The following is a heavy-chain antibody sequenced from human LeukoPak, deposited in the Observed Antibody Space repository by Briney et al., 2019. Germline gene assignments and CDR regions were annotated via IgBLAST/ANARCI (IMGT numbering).Heavy chain of an antibody. J-gene: IGHJ4*02. CDR2: IYPGDSAT. CDR3: ARQVLTAKLDY. CDR1: GYSFTSYW. V-gene: IGHV5-51*01. D-gene: IGHD7-27*01. Sequence: GESLQISCKGSGYSFTSYWIGWVRQMPGKGLEWMGIIYPGDSATRYSPSFQGQVTISADKSISTAYLQWSSLKASDTAMYYCARQVLTAKLDYWGQGTLVTVSS.